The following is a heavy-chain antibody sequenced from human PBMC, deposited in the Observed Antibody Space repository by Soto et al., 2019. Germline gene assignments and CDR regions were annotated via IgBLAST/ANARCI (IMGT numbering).Heavy chain of an antibody. D-gene: IGHD5-12*01. Sequence: PGGSLRLSCAASGFTFDDYAMHWVRQAPGKGLEWVSGISWNSGSIGYADSVKGRFTISRDNAKNSLYLQMNSLRAEDTALYYCAKDRATIVIGAFDIWGQGTMVTVSS. CDR2: ISWNSGSI. J-gene: IGHJ3*02. CDR1: GFTFDDYA. CDR3: AKDRATIVIGAFDI. V-gene: IGHV3-9*01.